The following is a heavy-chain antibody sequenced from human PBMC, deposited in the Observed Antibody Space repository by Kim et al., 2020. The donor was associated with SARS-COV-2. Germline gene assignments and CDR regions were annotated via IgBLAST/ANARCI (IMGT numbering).Heavy chain of an antibody. CDR3: ARDSNLVDTAMVMLDY. J-gene: IGHJ4*02. V-gene: IGHV3-30*01. D-gene: IGHD5-18*01. Sequence: SVKGRFTTSRDNSKNTLYLQRNSLRAEDTAVYYCARDSNLVDTAMVMLDYWGQGTLVTVSS.